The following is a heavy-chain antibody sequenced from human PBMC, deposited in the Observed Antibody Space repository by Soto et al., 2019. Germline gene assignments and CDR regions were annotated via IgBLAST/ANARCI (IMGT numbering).Heavy chain of an antibody. D-gene: IGHD6-6*01. Sequence: EVQLAESGGGLAQPGGSLRLSCAASGFTLSGYAMDWVRQAPGKGLEYVSGISSNGVGTYYANSVQGRFTISRDNSKNTVYLQTGSLRPEDMAVYYCARRARPDFYYMDVWGKATTVTVS. J-gene: IGHJ6*03. CDR3: ARRARPDFYYMDV. V-gene: IGHV3-64*01. CDR1: GFTLSGYA. CDR2: ISSNGVGT.